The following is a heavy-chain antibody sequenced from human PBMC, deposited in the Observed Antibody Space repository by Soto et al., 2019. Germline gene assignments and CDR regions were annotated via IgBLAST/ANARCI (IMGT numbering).Heavy chain of an antibody. CDR1: GASVAGGSYY. D-gene: IGHD5-12*01. Sequence: QVQLRESGPGLVKPSQTLSLTCSVSGASVAGGSYYWSWVRQPPGKGLEWIGYIPSRGRPFYNPSLTSRGTISAATYKTQLSLQLTSVTAADTAVYYCARDTYSGYDFGLWGQGTLVTVSS. CDR3: ARDTYSGYDFGL. V-gene: IGHV4-30-4*01. CDR2: IPSRGRP. J-gene: IGHJ5*02.